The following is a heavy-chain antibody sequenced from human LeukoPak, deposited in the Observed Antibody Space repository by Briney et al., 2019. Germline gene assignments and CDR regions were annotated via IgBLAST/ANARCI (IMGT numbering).Heavy chain of an antibody. CDR1: GYTFTSYG. D-gene: IGHD3-22*01. CDR3: ALYYYDSSGYPYFDY. Sequence: ASVKVSCKASGYTFTSYGISWVRQAPGQGLEWMGWISAYNGNTNYAQKLQGRVTMTTDTSTSTAYMELRSLRSDDTAVYYCALYYYDSSGYPYFDYWGQGTLVTVSS. J-gene: IGHJ4*02. CDR2: ISAYNGNT. V-gene: IGHV1-18*01.